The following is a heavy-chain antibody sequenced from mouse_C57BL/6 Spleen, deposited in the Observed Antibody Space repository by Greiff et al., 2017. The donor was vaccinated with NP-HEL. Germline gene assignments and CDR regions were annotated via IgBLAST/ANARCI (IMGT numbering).Heavy chain of an antibody. J-gene: IGHJ3*01. Sequence: VQLQQPGAELVRPGTSVKLSCKASGYTFTSYWMHWVKQRPGQGLEWIGVIDPSDSYTNYNQKFKGKATLTVDTSSSTAYMQLSSLTSEDSAVYYCAPSAQATAWFAYWGQGTLVTVSA. V-gene: IGHV1-59*01. D-gene: IGHD3-2*02. CDR1: GYTFTSYW. CDR2: IDPSDSYT. CDR3: APSAQATAWFAY.